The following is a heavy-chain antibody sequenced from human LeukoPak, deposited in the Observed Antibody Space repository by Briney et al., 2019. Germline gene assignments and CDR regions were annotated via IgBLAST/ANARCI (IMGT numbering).Heavy chain of an antibody. CDR3: AKDRPGSGWSFDY. CDR1: RFTFGSYA. D-gene: IGHD6-19*01. Sequence: GGSLRLSCAAPRFTFGSYAMSWVRQAPGKGLEWVSTISGRGDSTYYADSVRGRFTITRDNSKNTLYLQMNSLRAEDTALYYCAKDRPGSGWSFDYWGPGTLVTVSS. V-gene: IGHV3-23*01. J-gene: IGHJ4*02. CDR2: ISGRGDST.